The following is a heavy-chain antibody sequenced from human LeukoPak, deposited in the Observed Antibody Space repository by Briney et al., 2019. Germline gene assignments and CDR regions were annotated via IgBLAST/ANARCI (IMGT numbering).Heavy chain of an antibody. CDR1: AYTFTAYY. CDR3: PRGGRTTSCCDDAFDI. D-gene: IGHD2-2*01. CDR2: INPTTGGT. V-gene: IGHV1-2*02. Sequence: ASVKVSCKASAYTFTAYYMHFVRQAPGQGLEWMGWINPTTGGTNYAQMFQGRVTMTRDTSISTAYMELSRLTSDDTALYYCPRGGRTTSCCDDAFDIWGQGTMVSVSS. J-gene: IGHJ3*02.